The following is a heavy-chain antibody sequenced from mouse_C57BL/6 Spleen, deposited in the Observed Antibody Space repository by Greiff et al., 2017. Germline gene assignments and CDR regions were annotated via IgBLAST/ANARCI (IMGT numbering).Heavy chain of an antibody. D-gene: IGHD2-14*01. Sequence: QVQLQQPGAELVKPGASVKLSCKASGYTFTEYTIHWVKQRPGQGLEWIGWFYPESGSIKYNEKFKDKATLTADKSSSTSYMEHSRLTSEDSAVYVYARQGTGEAMDYWGQGTSVTVSA. CDR3: ARQGTGEAMDY. J-gene: IGHJ4*01. CDR1: GYTFTEYT. CDR2: FYPESGSI. V-gene: IGHV1-62-2*01.